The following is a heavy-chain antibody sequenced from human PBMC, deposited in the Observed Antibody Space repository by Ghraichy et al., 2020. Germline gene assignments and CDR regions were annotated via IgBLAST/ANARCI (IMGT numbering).Heavy chain of an antibody. J-gene: IGHJ5*01. V-gene: IGHV3-30*02. CDR1: GLTFRNYR. CDR2: IRSDGSDK. CDR3: AAYGDFRGGLDS. D-gene: IGHD4-17*01. Sequence: GGSLRLSCKASGLTFRNYRMHWVRQAPGKGLEWVAFIRSDGSDKYYADSVKGRFTVSRDNSKNILYLEMKSLRAEDTAVYYCAAYGDFRGGLDSWGQGTLLTVSS.